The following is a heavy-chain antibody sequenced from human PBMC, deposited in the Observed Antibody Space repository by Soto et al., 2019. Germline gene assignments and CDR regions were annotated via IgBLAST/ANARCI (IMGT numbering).Heavy chain of an antibody. V-gene: IGHV4-30-2*01. CDR1: GGSISSGGYS. J-gene: IGHJ4*02. Sequence: QLQLQESGSGLVKPSQTLSLTCAVSGGSISSGGYSWSWIRQPPGKGLEWIGYIYHSGSTYYNPPLKSGVTISVDRSKNPCSLKLSSVTAADTAVYYCARAGGLGAVAVDYWGQGTLVTVSS. CDR2: IYHSGST. CDR3: ARAGGLGAVAVDY. D-gene: IGHD6-19*01.